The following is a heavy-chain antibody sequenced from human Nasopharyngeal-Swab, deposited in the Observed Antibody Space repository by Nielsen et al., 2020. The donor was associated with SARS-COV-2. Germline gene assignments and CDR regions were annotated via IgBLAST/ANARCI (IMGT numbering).Heavy chain of an antibody. D-gene: IGHD2-21*01. CDR1: GYSFTIYW. Sequence: GEALKISCKGSGYSFTIYWIGWVSQMPWKGLEWMGMIYPGDSDTRYSPSFQGQVTISADKSISTAYLQWSSLKASDTAMYYCARRTVAYCGGDCYSVAFDIWGQGTMVTVSS. V-gene: IGHV5-51*01. CDR2: IYPGDSDT. CDR3: ARRTVAYCGGDCYSVAFDI. J-gene: IGHJ3*02.